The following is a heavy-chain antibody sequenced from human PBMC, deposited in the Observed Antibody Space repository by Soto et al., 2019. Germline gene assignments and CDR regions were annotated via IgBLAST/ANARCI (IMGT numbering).Heavy chain of an antibody. J-gene: IGHJ6*02. CDR3: ATQYSSSWSYYYYYYGMDV. D-gene: IGHD6-13*01. V-gene: IGHV3-30-3*01. CDR2: ISYDGSNK. Sequence: GGSLRLSCAASGFTFSSYAMHWVRQAPGKGLEWVAVISYDGSNKYYADSVKGRFTISRDNSKNTLYLQMNSLRAEDTAVYYCATQYSSSWSYYYYYYGMDVWGQGTTVTVSS. CDR1: GFTFSSYA.